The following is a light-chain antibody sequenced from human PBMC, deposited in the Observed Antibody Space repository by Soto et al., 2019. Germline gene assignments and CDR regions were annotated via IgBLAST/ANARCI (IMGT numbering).Light chain of an antibody. CDR3: QQYGTSEII. CDR2: DTS. V-gene: IGKV3-20*01. CDR1: QSLTNSF. J-gene: IGKJ5*01. Sequence: EIVLTQSPGTLSLSPGERATLSCRASQSLTNSFIAWYQQKPGQAPRLLIYDTSSRATGIPDRFRGSGSGTDFTLTISRLEPEDFAVFFCQQYGTSEIIFGQGTRLEIK.